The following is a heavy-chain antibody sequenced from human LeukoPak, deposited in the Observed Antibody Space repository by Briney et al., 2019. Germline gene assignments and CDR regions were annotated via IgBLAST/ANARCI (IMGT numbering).Heavy chain of an antibody. CDR1: GLTSGTYGLTYG. CDR3: AKGEVLGYYYYYYMDV. Sequence: GGSLRLSCEVSGLTSGTYGLTYGLTWVRQAPGKGLEWVSVIYSGGSTYYADSVKGRFTISRDNSKNTLYLQMNSLRAEDTAVYYCAKGEVLGYYYYYYMDVWGKGTTVTVSS. V-gene: IGHV3-66*01. D-gene: IGHD4/OR15-4a*01. J-gene: IGHJ6*03. CDR2: IYSGGST.